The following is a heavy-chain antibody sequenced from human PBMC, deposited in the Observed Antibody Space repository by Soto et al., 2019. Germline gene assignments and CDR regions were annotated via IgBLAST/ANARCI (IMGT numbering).Heavy chain of an antibody. CDR2: IYYSGST. Sequence: PSETLSLTCTVSGGSISSYYWSWIRQPPGKGLEWIGYIYYSGSTNYNPSLKSRVTISVDTSKNQFSLKLSSVTAADTAVYYCARGIWARMNAFDIWGQGTMVTVS. V-gene: IGHV4-59*08. CDR1: GGSISSYY. CDR3: ARGIWARMNAFDI. D-gene: IGHD7-27*01. J-gene: IGHJ3*02.